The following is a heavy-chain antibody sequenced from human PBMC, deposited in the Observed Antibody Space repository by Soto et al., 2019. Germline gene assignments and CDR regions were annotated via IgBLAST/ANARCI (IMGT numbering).Heavy chain of an antibody. Sequence: ASVKVSCKASGYTFTSYGISWVRQAPGQGLEWMGWVSAFNDNTNYAQKLQGRVTMTTDTSTSTAYMELRSLRSDDTAVYYCARVENYGSGSYYNYNWFDPWGQGTLVTVSS. CDR1: GYTFTSYG. D-gene: IGHD3-10*01. CDR2: VSAFNDNT. J-gene: IGHJ5*02. CDR3: ARVENYGSGSYYNYNWFDP. V-gene: IGHV1-18*01.